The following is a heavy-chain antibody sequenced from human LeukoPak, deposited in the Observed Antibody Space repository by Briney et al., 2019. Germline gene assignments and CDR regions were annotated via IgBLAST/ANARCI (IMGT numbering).Heavy chain of an antibody. CDR2: INPNSGGT. CDR3: ARGSEVVPSSLYYGMDV. J-gene: IGHJ6*02. V-gene: IGHV1-2*06. D-gene: IGHD2-2*01. Sequence: ASVKVSCKASGYTFTGYYMHWVRQAPGQGLEWMGRINPNSGGTNYAQKFQGRVTMTRDTSISTAYMELSRLRSDDTAVYYCARGSEVVPSSLYYGMDVWGQGTTVTVSS. CDR1: GYTFTGYY.